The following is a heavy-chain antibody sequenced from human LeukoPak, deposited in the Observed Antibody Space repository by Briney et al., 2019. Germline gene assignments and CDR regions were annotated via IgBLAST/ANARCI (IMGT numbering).Heavy chain of an antibody. D-gene: IGHD6-6*01. V-gene: IGHV3-48*04. Sequence: GGSLRLSCAASGFTFSSYAMSWVRQAPGKGLEWVSYISSSGSTIYYADSVKGRFTISRDNAKNSLYLQMNSLRAEDTAVYYCASSTARYNWFDPWGQGTLVTVSS. J-gene: IGHJ5*02. CDR3: ASSTARYNWFDP. CDR1: GFTFSSYA. CDR2: ISSSGSTI.